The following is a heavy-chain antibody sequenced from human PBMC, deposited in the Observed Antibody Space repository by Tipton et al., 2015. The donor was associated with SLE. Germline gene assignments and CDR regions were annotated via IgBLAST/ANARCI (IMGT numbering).Heavy chain of an antibody. CDR1: GGSVSSGSYY. V-gene: IGHV4-61*01. D-gene: IGHD3-10*01. CDR2: IYYSGST. J-gene: IGHJ3*02. CDR3: ARVLDGGSAPAAFDI. Sequence: LRLSCTVSGGSVSSGSYYWSWIRQPPGKGLEWIGYIYYSGSTNYNPSLKSRVTISVDTSKNQFSLKLSSVTAADTAVYYCARVLDGGSAPAAFDIWGQGTMVTVSS.